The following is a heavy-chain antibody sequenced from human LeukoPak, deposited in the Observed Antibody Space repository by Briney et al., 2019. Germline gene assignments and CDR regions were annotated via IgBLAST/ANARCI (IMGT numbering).Heavy chain of an antibody. D-gene: IGHD4-17*01. V-gene: IGHV3-21*01. CDR2: ISSSSSYI. Sequence: GGTLRLSCAVSGFTFSSYSMYWVRHAPGKGLEWVSSISSSSSYIYYADSLKGRFTITRDNAKNSLYLQMKSLRAEDTAVYYCARWLTVTRYLMDVWGQGTTVPV. J-gene: IGHJ6*02. CDR3: ARWLTVTRYLMDV. CDR1: GFTFSSYS.